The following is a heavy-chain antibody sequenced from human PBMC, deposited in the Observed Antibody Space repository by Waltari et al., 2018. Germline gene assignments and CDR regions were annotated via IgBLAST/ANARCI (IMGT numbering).Heavy chain of an antibody. V-gene: IGHV1-46*01. D-gene: IGHD2-2*02. Sequence: QSGAEVKKPGASVKVSCKASGYTFTSYYMHWVRQAPGQGLEWMGIINPSGGSTSYAQKFQGRVTMTRDTSTSTVYMELSSLRSEDTAVYYCARDTRLVPAAIPRFGYYYYMDVWGKGTTVTISS. CDR2: INPSGGST. J-gene: IGHJ6*03. CDR1: GYTFTSYY. CDR3: ARDTRLVPAAIPRFGYYYYMDV.